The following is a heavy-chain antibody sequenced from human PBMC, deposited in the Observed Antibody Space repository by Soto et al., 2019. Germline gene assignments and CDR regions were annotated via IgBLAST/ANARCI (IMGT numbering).Heavy chain of an antibody. CDR1: GFTFSSYG. V-gene: IGHV3-30*18. CDR3: AKDSSGSANLYYYYYGMDV. J-gene: IGHJ6*02. CDR2: ISYDGSNK. D-gene: IGHD6-25*01. Sequence: QVQLVESGGGVVQPGRSLRLSCAASGFTFSSYGMHWVRQAPGKGLEWVAVISYDGSNKYYADSVKGRFTISRDNSKNTLYLQMNSLRAEDTAVYYCAKDSSGSANLYYYYYGMDVWGQGTTVTVSS.